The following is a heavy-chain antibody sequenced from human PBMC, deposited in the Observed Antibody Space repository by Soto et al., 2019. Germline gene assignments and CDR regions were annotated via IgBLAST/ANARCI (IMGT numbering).Heavy chain of an antibody. V-gene: IGHV3-15*07. D-gene: IGHD2-15*01. Sequence: EVQLVESGGGLVKPGGSLRLSCAASGFTFSNAWMNWVRQAPGKGLEWVGRIKSKTDGGTTDYAAPVKGRFTISRDDSKNTLYLQMNSLKTEDPAVYYCTTDISGYCSGGSCPTDYWGQGTLVTVSS. CDR3: TTDISGYCSGGSCPTDY. CDR1: GFTFSNAW. CDR2: IKSKTDGGTT. J-gene: IGHJ4*02.